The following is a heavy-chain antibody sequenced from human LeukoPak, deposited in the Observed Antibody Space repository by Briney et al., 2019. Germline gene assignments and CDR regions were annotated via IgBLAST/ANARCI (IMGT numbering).Heavy chain of an antibody. CDR3: TRNYVVVPNGDWFGP. Sequence: GGSLRLSCAASGFTFSSYSMNWVRQAPGKGLEWVSSISSSSSYIYYADSVKGRFTISRDNAKNTLYLQMNSLRAEDTAVYYCTRNYVVVPNGDWFGPWGQGTLVTVSS. CDR2: ISSSSSYI. J-gene: IGHJ5*02. D-gene: IGHD2-2*01. CDR1: GFTFSSYS. V-gene: IGHV3-21*01.